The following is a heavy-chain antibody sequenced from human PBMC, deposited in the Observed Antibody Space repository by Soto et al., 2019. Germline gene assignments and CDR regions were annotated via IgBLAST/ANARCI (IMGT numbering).Heavy chain of an antibody. V-gene: IGHV1-18*01. CDR1: GYTFSNYG. D-gene: IGHD2-2*01. CDR3: ARVVPGAEAWFGP. J-gene: IGHJ5*02. Sequence: QVQLVQSGGEVKRPGASVKVSCKTSGYTFSNYGITWVRQAPGQPLEWLGWISLYSDGTNYAQKFQGRVSMNTDTSTNAAYMELRSMISDDTAVYYCARVVPGAEAWFGPWGQGTLVTVSS. CDR2: ISLYSDGT.